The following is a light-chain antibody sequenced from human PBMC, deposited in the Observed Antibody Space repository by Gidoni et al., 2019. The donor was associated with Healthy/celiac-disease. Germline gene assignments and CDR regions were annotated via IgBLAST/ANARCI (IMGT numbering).Light chain of an antibody. V-gene: IGKV1-5*03. CDR3: QQYNSYSRT. CDR2: KAS. J-gene: IGKJ1*01. Sequence: DIQMNQYPSTLSGSVGDRVTITCRTSQSISSRLSWYQQKPGKAPNLLIYKASSLESGVPSRFSCSGSGTEFTLTISSLQPDYFATYYCQQYNSYSRTFGQGTKVEI. CDR1: QSISSR.